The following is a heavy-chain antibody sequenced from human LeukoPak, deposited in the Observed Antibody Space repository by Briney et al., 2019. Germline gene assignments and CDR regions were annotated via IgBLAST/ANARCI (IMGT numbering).Heavy chain of an antibody. CDR3: ARGPKYYCTGGVCQHLKARSRREFDY. J-gene: IGHJ4*02. CDR1: GFTFSNYW. D-gene: IGHD2-8*02. V-gene: IGHV3-74*01. Sequence: GGSLRLSCAASGFTFSNYWMHWVRQAPGKGLVWVSRFNPDGSSTTYADSVKGRFTISRDNAKNTLYLQMNSLRAEDTAVYYCARGPKYYCTGGVCQHLKARSRREFDYWGQGTLVTVSS. CDR2: FNPDGSST.